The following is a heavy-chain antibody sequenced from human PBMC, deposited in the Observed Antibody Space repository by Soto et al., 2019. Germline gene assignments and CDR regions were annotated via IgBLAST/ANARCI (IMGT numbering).Heavy chain of an antibody. CDR3: AKGVRRSWYNWFDP. CDR1: GGSISHYY. CDR2: IYYSGST. D-gene: IGHD6-13*01. V-gene: IGHV4-59*04. J-gene: IGHJ5*02. Sequence: SETLSLTCTVSGGSISHYYWSWIRQPPEKGLEWIGNIYYSGSTSYHPSLKSRVTISVDTSKNQVSLKLNSVTAADTAVYYCAKGVRRSWYNWFDPWGQGTLVTVSS.